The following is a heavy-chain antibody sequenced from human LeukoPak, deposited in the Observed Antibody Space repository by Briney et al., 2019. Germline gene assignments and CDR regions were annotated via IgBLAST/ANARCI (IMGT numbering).Heavy chain of an antibody. J-gene: IGHJ6*02. V-gene: IGHV3-30-3*01. CDR1: GFTFSSYA. D-gene: IGHD2-21*01. CDR3: ARGVVVKGMDV. Sequence: PGGSLRLSCAASGFTFSSYAMHWVRQAPGKGLEWVAVISYDGSNKYYADSVKGRFTISRGNSKNTLYLQMNSLRAEDTAVYYCARGVVVKGMDVWGQGTTVTVSS. CDR2: ISYDGSNK.